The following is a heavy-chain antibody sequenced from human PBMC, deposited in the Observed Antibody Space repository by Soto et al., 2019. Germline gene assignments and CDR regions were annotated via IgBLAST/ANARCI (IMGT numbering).Heavy chain of an antibody. CDR2: LYYSGST. J-gene: IGHJ5*02. CDR3: ARADFSLRFDP. CDR1: GGSISSGDYY. V-gene: IGHV4-30-4*01. Sequence: PSETLSLTXTVSGGSISSGDYYWSWIRQAPGQGREWIGYLYYSGSTYHNPSLKSRVTISVDTSKNQFSLKLSSVTAADTAVYYCARADFSLRFDPWGQGTLVTVSS. D-gene: IGHD3-3*01.